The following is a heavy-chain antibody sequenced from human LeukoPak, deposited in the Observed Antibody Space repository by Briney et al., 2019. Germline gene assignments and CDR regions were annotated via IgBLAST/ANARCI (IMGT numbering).Heavy chain of an antibody. CDR1: GFTFDDYG. Sequence: GGSLRLSCAASGFTFDDYGMSWVRQAPGKGLEWVSVISGSGGSTYYADSVKGRFTISRDNSKNTLYLQMNSLRAEDTAVYYCAKVGARTTRPAWGQGTLVTVSS. V-gene: IGHV3-23*01. J-gene: IGHJ5*02. CDR3: AKVGARTTRPA. D-gene: IGHD3-10*01. CDR2: ISGSGGST.